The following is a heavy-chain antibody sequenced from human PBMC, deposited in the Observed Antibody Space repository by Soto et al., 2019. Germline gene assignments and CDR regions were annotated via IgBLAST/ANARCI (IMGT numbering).Heavy chain of an antibody. J-gene: IGHJ6*02. D-gene: IGHD6-13*01. Sequence: QVQLVQSGAEVKKPGASVKVSCKASGYTFTSYGISWVRQAPGQGLEWMGWISAYNGNTNYAQKLQGRVTMTTDTPTSTAYMELRSLRSDATAVYYCARPYSSSWYETYYYGMDVWGQGTTVTVSS. CDR3: ARPYSSSWYETYYYGMDV. CDR2: ISAYNGNT. V-gene: IGHV1-18*01. CDR1: GYTFTSYG.